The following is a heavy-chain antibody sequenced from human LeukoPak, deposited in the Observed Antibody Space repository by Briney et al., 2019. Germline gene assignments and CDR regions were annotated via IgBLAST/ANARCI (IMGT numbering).Heavy chain of an antibody. Sequence: SETLSLTCTVSGGSICTYYWSWVRQSPGTGLEWIGYIYATGTRYNPYLQSRVTISVDRSRNQFFLKMTSVTAADTAVYYCARHIGGGIEDMDVWGRGTKVTVSS. J-gene: IGHJ6*03. V-gene: IGHV4-4*09. CDR1: GGSICTYY. CDR2: IYATGT. D-gene: IGHD3-16*02. CDR3: ARHIGGGIEDMDV.